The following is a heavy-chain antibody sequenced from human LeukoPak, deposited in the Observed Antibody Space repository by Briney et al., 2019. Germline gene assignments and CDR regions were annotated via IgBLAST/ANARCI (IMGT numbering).Heavy chain of an antibody. Sequence: GGSLRLSCAASGFTFSSYWMSWVRQAPGKGLEWVANIRQDGSEKYYVDSVKGRFTISRDNAKNSLYLQMNSLRAEDTAVYYCARESYYYDSSGPRERDYWGQGTLVTVSS. CDR1: GFTFSSYW. J-gene: IGHJ4*02. CDR2: IRQDGSEK. V-gene: IGHV3-7*01. CDR3: ARESYYYDSSGPRERDY. D-gene: IGHD3-22*01.